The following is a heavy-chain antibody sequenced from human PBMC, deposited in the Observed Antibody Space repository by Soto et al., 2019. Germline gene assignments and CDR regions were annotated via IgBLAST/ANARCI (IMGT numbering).Heavy chain of an antibody. J-gene: IGHJ4*01. CDR1: GFTFSSYW. CDR2: INSDGSST. V-gene: IGHV3-74*01. D-gene: IGHD1-26*01. Sequence: GGSLTLSCAASGFTFSSYWMHWVRQAPGKGLVWVSRINSDGSSTSYADSVKGRFTISRDNAKNTLYLQMNSLMAEDTAVYYCARAPTSLRYSGSYVLDYSGQATLVAVS. CDR3: ARAPTSLRYSGSYVLDY.